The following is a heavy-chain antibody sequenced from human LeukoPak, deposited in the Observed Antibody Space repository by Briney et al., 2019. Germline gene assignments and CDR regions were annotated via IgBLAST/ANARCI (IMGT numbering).Heavy chain of an antibody. CDR2: INPSGGST. Sequence: ASVKVSCKASGYTFTSYYMHWVRQAPGQGLEWMGIINPSGGSTSYAQKFQGRVTMTRDTSTSTVYMELSSLRSEDTAVYYCARDEYYYDCSGYFDYWGQGTLVTVSS. CDR1: GYTFTSYY. V-gene: IGHV1-46*01. D-gene: IGHD3-22*01. J-gene: IGHJ4*02. CDR3: ARDEYYYDCSGYFDY.